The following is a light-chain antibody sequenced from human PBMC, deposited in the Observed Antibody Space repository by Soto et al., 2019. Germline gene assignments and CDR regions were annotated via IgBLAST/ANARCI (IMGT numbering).Light chain of an antibody. CDR3: QQSYSTPHMYT. Sequence: DIQMTQSPSSLSASVGDRVTITCRASQSISSYLNWYQQKPGRAPKLLIYAASSLQSGVPSRFSGSGSGTDFTLTISSLQPEDFATYYCQQSYSTPHMYTFGLGTKLEIK. CDR2: AAS. V-gene: IGKV1-39*01. CDR1: QSISSY. J-gene: IGKJ2*01.